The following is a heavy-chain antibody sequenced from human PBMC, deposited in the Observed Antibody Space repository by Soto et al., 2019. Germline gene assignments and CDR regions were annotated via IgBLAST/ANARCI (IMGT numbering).Heavy chain of an antibody. J-gene: IGHJ6*02. Sequence: PSETLSLTCAVSGYSISSGYYWGFIRQPPGKGLEWIGSIYHSGSTYYNPSLKSRVTISVDTSKNQFSLKLSSVTAADTAVYYCARVLYYDFWSGSGPMDVWGQGTTVTVSS. CDR2: IYHSGST. V-gene: IGHV4-38-2*01. CDR3: ARVLYYDFWSGSGPMDV. CDR1: GYSISSGYY. D-gene: IGHD3-3*01.